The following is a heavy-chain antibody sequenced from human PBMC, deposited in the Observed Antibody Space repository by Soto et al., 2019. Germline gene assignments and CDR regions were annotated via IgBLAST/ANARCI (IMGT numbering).Heavy chain of an antibody. Sequence: EVQLVESGGGLVQPGGSLKLSCAASGFTFSGSAMHWVRQASGKGLEWVGRIRSKANSYATAYAASVKGRFTISRDDSKNTAYLQMNSLKTEDTAVYYCTQGVYCSGGSCYTHYYYGMDVWGQGTTVTVSS. J-gene: IGHJ6*02. CDR2: IRSKANSYAT. D-gene: IGHD2-15*01. CDR1: GFTFSGSA. CDR3: TQGVYCSGGSCYTHYYYGMDV. V-gene: IGHV3-73*01.